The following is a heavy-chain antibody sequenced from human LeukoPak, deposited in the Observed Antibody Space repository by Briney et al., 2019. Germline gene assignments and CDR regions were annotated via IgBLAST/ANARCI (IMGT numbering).Heavy chain of an antibody. Sequence: PGRSLRLSCAASGFTFSNYAMHWVRQAPGKGLEWVAVISYDGSNKYYADSVKGRFTISRDNSKNTLYLQMNSLRAEDTAVYYCAALSSPLDYWGQGTLVTVSS. CDR1: GFTFSNYA. V-gene: IGHV3-30-3*01. CDR3: AALSSPLDY. CDR2: ISYDGSNK. D-gene: IGHD2-2*01. J-gene: IGHJ4*02.